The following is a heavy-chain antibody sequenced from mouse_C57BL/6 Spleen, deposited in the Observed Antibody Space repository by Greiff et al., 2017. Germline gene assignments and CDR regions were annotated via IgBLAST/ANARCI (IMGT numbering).Heavy chain of an antibody. Sequence: QVQLKQSGAELARPGASVKLSCKASGYTFTSYGISWVKQRTGQGLEWIGEIYPRSGNTYYNEKFKGKATLTADKSSSTAYMEIRSLTSEDSAVYFCATYYYGSGCVGWYFGVWGTGTTVTVSS. CDR1: GYTFTSYG. V-gene: IGHV1-81*01. J-gene: IGHJ1*03. CDR2: IYPRSGNT. D-gene: IGHD1-1*01. CDR3: ATYYYGSGCVGWYFGV.